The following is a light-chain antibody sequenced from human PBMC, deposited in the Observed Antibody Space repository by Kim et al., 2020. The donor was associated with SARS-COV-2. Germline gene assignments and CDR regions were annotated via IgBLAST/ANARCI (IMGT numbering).Light chain of an antibody. J-gene: IGKJ2*01. Sequence: GDRVTITCRASQSISTSLAWYQQKPGKAPKLLSYDASSLKSGVPSRFSGGASGTEFTLTISSVQPDDFATYYCHQYSSFLYTFGQGTKLEI. CDR3: HQYSSFLYT. CDR2: DAS. V-gene: IGKV1-5*01. CDR1: QSISTS.